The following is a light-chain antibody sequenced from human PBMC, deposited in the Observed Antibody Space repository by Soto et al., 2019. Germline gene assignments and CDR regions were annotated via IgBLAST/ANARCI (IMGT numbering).Light chain of an antibody. J-gene: IGKJ1*01. V-gene: IGKV3-15*01. Sequence: EIVMTQSPATLSVSPGERATLSCRASQSVNSNLAWYHQRPGQAPRLLIYGASTRASGIPARFSGSGSGTEFTLTISGLQSEDFAVYYCQQYNNWPRTFGQGTNVEIK. CDR2: GAS. CDR3: QQYNNWPRT. CDR1: QSVNSN.